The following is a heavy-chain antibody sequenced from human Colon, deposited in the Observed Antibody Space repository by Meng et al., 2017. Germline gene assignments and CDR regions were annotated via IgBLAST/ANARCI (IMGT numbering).Heavy chain of an antibody. Sequence: QVQLGQSGAEVKKPGSSVRVACKASGGIFSSYAISWVRQAPGQGLEWMGGIVPMFGTPNYAQKFQGRVTIAADESTTKSFMELSSLRFEDTATYYCARDLESWGQGTLVTVSS. D-gene: IGHD3-3*01. CDR2: IVPMFGTP. CDR1: GGIFSSYA. CDR3: ARDLES. J-gene: IGHJ5*02. V-gene: IGHV1-69*01.